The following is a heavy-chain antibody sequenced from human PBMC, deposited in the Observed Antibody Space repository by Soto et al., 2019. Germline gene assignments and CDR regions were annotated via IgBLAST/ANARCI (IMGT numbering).Heavy chain of an antibody. J-gene: IGHJ4*02. D-gene: IGHD6-13*01. Sequence: GGSLRLSCIASGFTFSKYVIHWVRQAPGKGLEWVAVISYDGSREFYSDSVKGRFAVSRDDSRKTLHLQMTSLRPEDTAVYYCAKALSTSWFLAFDSWGQGTRVTVSS. CDR2: ISYDGSRE. V-gene: IGHV3-30*09. CDR1: GFTFSKYV. CDR3: AKALSTSWFLAFDS.